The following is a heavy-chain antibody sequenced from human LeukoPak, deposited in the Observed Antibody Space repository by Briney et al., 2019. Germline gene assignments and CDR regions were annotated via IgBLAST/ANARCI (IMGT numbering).Heavy chain of an antibody. CDR2: ISYDGSNK. D-gene: IGHD6-19*01. Sequence: GGSLRLSCAASGFSFNTYAMHWVRQAPGKGLEWVAVISYDGSNKYYADSVKGRFTISRDNSKNTLYLQMNSLRAEDTAVYYCAKVRLGWGHPGDYYYYGMDVWGQGTTVTVSS. V-gene: IGHV3-30*04. CDR3: AKVRLGWGHPGDYYYYGMDV. CDR1: GFSFNTYA. J-gene: IGHJ6*02.